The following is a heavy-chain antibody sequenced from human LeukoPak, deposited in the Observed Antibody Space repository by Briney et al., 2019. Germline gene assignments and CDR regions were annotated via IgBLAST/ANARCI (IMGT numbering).Heavy chain of an antibody. V-gene: IGHV4-39*01. J-gene: IGHJ4*02. CDR2: IYYGRTT. Sequence: SETLSLTCTVSTDSISSSSHHWGWIRQSPGKGLEWVGSIYYGRTTYYNPSLNSRVAISVVTSKNQFSLQLNSVTAADTAVYYCVRHDGRGGATMGALDSWGQGSLVTVSS. CDR1: TDSISSSSHH. D-gene: IGHD5-12*01. CDR3: VRHDGRGGATMGALDS.